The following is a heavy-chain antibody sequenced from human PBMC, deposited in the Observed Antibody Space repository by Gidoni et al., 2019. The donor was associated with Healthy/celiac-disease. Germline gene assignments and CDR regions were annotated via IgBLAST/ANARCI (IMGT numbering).Heavy chain of an antibody. Sequence: EVRLVEFGGGLVHPGRSLSPSCKAPGFTFGAYAMSWVRQAPGKGLEWVGVMRSKADGGTTEYAASVKGRFTIARDDTNSIAYLQMNSLKTEDTAVNYCTRNPVYSSSWRDYWGQGTLVTVSS. V-gene: IGHV3-49*04. D-gene: IGHD6-13*01. CDR1: GFTFGAYA. J-gene: IGHJ4*02. CDR2: MRSKADGGTT. CDR3: TRNPVYSSSWRDY.